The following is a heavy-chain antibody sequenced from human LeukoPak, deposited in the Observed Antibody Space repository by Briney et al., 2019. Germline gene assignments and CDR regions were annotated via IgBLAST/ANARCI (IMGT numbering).Heavy chain of an antibody. V-gene: IGHV1-3*01. J-gene: IGHJ4*02. CDR1: GYTFTSYA. CDR3: AREPITGTTFDY. Sequence: ASVKVSCKASGYTFTSYAMHWVRQAPGQRLEWMGWINAGNGNTKYSQKFQGRVTITRDTSASTAYMELSSLRSEDTAVYYCAREPITGTTFDYWGQGTLVTVSS. CDR2: INAGNGNT. D-gene: IGHD1-14*01.